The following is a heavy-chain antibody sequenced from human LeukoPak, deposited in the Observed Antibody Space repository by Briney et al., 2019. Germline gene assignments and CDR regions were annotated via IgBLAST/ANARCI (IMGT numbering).Heavy chain of an antibody. Sequence: GGSLRLPCAASGFTFSSYAMSWVRQAPGKGLEWVSAISGSGGSTYYADSVKGRFTFSRDNSKNTLYLQMNSLRAEDTAVYYCEYSGYAKAFDYWGQGTLVTVSS. D-gene: IGHD5-12*01. CDR3: EYSGYAKAFDY. J-gene: IGHJ4*02. CDR2: ISGSGGST. CDR1: GFTFSSYA. V-gene: IGHV3-23*01.